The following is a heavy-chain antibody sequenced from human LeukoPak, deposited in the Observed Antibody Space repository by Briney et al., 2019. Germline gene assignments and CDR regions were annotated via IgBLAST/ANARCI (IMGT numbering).Heavy chain of an antibody. CDR3: ARVPRGYCANGVCYTGDY. V-gene: IGHV3-7*03. CDR2: IKEDGSEK. Sequence: GGSLRLSCAASGFTFSSYWMSWVRQAPGKGLEWVANIKEDGSEKYYVDSVKGRFTVFRDNAKDSLYLQVNSLRAEDTAVYYCARVPRGYCANGVCYTGDYWGQGTLVTVSS. D-gene: IGHD2-8*01. CDR1: GFTFSSYW. J-gene: IGHJ4*02.